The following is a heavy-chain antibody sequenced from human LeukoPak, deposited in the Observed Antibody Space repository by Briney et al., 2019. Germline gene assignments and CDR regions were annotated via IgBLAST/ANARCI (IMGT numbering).Heavy chain of an antibody. D-gene: IGHD6-13*01. Sequence: SETLSLTCTVSGGSMSGYFWSCIRQPPGKGLECIGYIYYSGSTNYNPSLKSRVTISVDTSKNQFSLKLSSVPAADTAVYYCARSITSSWYGDFQHWGQGTLVTVSS. CDR3: ARSITSSWYGDFQH. CDR1: GGSMSGYF. V-gene: IGHV4-59*01. J-gene: IGHJ1*01. CDR2: IYYSGST.